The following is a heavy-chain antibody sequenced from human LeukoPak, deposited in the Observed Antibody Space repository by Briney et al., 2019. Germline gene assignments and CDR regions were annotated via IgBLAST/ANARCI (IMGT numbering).Heavy chain of an antibody. CDR3: AKRGPAGAGKSPDYFEY. D-gene: IGHD6-19*01. CDR2: IIGSGDRT. V-gene: IGHV3-23*01. CDR1: GFTFSSYV. Sequence: GSLRLSCAASGFTFSSYVMSWVRPAPGKGREWVSAIIGSGDRTYYADSVKGRFTISRDNSKNTVYLQMNSLRAEDTAVYYCAKRGPAGAGKSPDYFEYWGQGTLVTVSS. J-gene: IGHJ4*02.